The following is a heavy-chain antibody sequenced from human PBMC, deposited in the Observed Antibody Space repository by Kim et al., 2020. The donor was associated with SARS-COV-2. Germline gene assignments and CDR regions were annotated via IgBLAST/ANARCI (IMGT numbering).Heavy chain of an antibody. J-gene: IGHJ4*02. V-gene: IGHV3-15*01. CDR3: TTGSLITMVRGVIITADY. Sequence: KGRFTISRDDSKNTLYLQMNSLKTEDTAVYYCTTGSLITMVRGVIITADYWGQGTLVTVSS. D-gene: IGHD3-10*01.